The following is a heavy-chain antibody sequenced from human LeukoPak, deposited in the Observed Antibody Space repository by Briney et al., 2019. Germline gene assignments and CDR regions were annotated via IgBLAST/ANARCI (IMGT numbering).Heavy chain of an antibody. D-gene: IGHD3-9*01. Sequence: ASVKVSCKASGYTFTGYYMHWVRQAPGQGLEWMGWINPNSGGTNYAQKFQGRVTMTRDTSISTAYMELSRLRSDDTAVYYCARVPRGYYDILTGPQRAFDIWGQGTMVTVSS. CDR1: GYTFTGYY. CDR3: ARVPRGYYDILTGPQRAFDI. J-gene: IGHJ3*02. V-gene: IGHV1-2*02. CDR2: INPNSGGT.